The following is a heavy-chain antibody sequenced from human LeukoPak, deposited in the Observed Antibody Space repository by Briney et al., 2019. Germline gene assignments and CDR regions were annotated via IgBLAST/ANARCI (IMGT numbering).Heavy chain of an antibody. J-gene: IGHJ6*02. CDR2: TYYRSKWYN. V-gene: IGHV6-1*01. CDR3: ARDEYNWNDFYYYGMDV. D-gene: IGHD1-1*01. Sequence: SQTLSLTCAISGDSVSSNSAAWNWIRQSPSRGLEWLGRTYYRSKWYNDYAVSVKSRITINPDTSKNQFSLQLNSVTPEDTAMYYCARDEYNWNDFYYYGMDVWGQGTTVTVSS. CDR1: GDSVSSNSAA.